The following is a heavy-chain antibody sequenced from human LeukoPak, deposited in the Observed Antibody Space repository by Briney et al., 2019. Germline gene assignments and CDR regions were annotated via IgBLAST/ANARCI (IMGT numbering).Heavy chain of an antibody. D-gene: IGHD3-22*01. J-gene: IGHJ4*02. CDR2: ISAYNGNT. CDR1: GGTFSSYA. V-gene: IGHV1-18*01. CDR3: ARGAEYYYDSSGYYIPMGYFDY. Sequence: ASVKVSCTASGGTFSSYAISWVRQAPGQGLEWMGWISAYNGNTNYAQKLQGRVTMTTDTSTSTAYMELRSLRSDDTAVYYCARGAEYYYDSSGYYIPMGYFDYWGQGTLVTVSS.